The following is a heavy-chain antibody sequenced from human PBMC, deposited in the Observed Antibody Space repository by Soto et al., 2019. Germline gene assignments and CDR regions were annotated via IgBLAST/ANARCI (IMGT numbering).Heavy chain of an antibody. Sequence: GGSLRLSCTTSGFTFSSYGFHWVRQAPGKGLEWVAVIWYDGSNKLYADSVEGRFTVSRDDSRNTLYLQMNSLRAEDTAVYYCARVPPTAMDGVWFDPWGQGTLVTVSS. V-gene: IGHV3-33*01. CDR1: GFTFSSYG. CDR2: IWYDGSNK. CDR3: ARVPPTAMDGVWFDP. D-gene: IGHD5-18*01. J-gene: IGHJ5*02.